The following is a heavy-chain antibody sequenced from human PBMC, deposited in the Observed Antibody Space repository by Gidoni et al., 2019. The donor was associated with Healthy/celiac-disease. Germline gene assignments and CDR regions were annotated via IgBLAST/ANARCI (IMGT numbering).Heavy chain of an antibody. CDR2: ISYDGSNN. J-gene: IGHJ5*02. CDR1: GFTFSSYA. Sequence: QVQLVESGGGVVQPGRSLRLSCAASGFTFSSYAMHWVRQAPGKGLEWVAVISYDGSNNYYADSVKGRFTISIDNSKNTLYLQMNSLRAEDTAVYYCARDSEYYYDSSGYYNNWFDPWGQGTLVTVSS. D-gene: IGHD3-22*01. CDR3: ARDSEYYYDSSGYYNNWFDP. V-gene: IGHV3-30*04.